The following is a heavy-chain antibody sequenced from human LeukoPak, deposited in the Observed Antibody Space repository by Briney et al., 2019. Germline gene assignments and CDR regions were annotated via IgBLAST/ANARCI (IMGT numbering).Heavy chain of an antibody. CDR1: GYTFTSYG. D-gene: IGHD2-15*01. CDR3: ATQHSYCSGGSCYYSTFQH. CDR2: TSAYNGNT. J-gene: IGHJ1*01. Sequence: ASVKVSCKASGYTFTSYGISWVRQAPGQGLEWMGWTSAYNGNTNYAQKLQGRVTMTTDTSTSTAYMELRSLRSDDTAVYYCATQHSYCSGGSCYYSTFQHWGQGTLVTVSS. V-gene: IGHV1-18*01.